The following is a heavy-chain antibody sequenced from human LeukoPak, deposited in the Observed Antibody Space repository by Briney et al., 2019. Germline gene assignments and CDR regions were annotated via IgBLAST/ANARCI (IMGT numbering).Heavy chain of an antibody. CDR3: ARALYDSSGYYSHFDY. V-gene: IGHV3-7*01. Sequence: PGGSLRLSCAASGFTFSSYWMSWVRQAPGKGLEWVANIKQDGSEKYYVDSVKGRFTISRDNAKNSLYLQMNSLRAEDTAVYYCARALYDSSGYYSHFDYWGQGTLVTVSS. J-gene: IGHJ4*02. CDR1: GFTFSSYW. D-gene: IGHD3-22*01. CDR2: IKQDGSEK.